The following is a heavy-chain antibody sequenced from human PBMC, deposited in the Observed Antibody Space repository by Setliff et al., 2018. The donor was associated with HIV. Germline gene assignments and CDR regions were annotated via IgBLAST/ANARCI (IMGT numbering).Heavy chain of an antibody. D-gene: IGHD4-4*01. CDR3: VRDLTTIVTRKVFDI. Sequence: GESLRLSCAASGFTFGDYAIHWVRQAPGKGLEWVAVISYDGSYKNYAESVKGRFTISRDNSKNTLYVQMNSLRADDTAIYYCVRDLTTIVTRKVFDIWGQGTMVTVSS. CDR1: GFTFGDYA. CDR2: ISYDGSYK. V-gene: IGHV3-30*04. J-gene: IGHJ3*02.